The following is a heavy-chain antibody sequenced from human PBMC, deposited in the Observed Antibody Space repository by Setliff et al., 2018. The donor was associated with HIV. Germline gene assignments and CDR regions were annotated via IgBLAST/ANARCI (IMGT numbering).Heavy chain of an antibody. V-gene: IGHV2-5*01. J-gene: IGHJ4*02. Sequence: KSGPTLVNPTQTLTLTCTFSGFSLSTSGVGVGWIRQPPGKALEWLAVIYWNDHKYYSPSLRSRLTVTRDASKNQVVLTVTNVAPVDTATYFCAHTPVSWYQYLFDYWGQGTLVTVSS. CDR3: AHTPVSWYQYLFDY. CDR2: IYWNDHK. CDR1: GFSLSTSGVG. D-gene: IGHD2-2*01.